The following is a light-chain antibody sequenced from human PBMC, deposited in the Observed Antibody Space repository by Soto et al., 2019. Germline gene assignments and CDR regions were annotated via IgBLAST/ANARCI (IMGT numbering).Light chain of an antibody. J-gene: IGLJ1*01. V-gene: IGLV3-1*01. CDR3: QAWDSSTYV. CDR2: QDS. CDR1: KLGDKY. Sequence: SSELTQPPSVSVSPGQTASITCSGDKLGDKYACWYQQKPGQSPVLVIYQDSKRPSGLPERFSGSNSGNTATLTISGTQAMDEADYYCQAWDSSTYVFGTGTKVTVL.